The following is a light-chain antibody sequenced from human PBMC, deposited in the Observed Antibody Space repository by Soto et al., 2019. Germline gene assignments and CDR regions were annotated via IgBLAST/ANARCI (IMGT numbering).Light chain of an antibody. Sequence: SYELAQPPSVSVAPGQTARITCGGNNIGSKSVHWYQQKAGQAPVLVVYDDSDRPSGIPERFSGSTSGNTATLTISRVEAGDVADYYCQMWDGTSDHVVFGGGTKVTVL. J-gene: IGLJ2*01. CDR3: QMWDGTSDHVV. V-gene: IGLV3-21*02. CDR1: NIGSKS. CDR2: DDS.